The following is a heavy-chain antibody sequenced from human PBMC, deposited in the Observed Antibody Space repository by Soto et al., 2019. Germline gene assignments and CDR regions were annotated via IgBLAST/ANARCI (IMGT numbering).Heavy chain of an antibody. J-gene: IGHJ4*02. D-gene: IGHD2-15*01. CDR1: GFTFSSYA. V-gene: IGHV3-23*01. CDR3: AKGSDIVVVVAAMFDY. Sequence: EVQLLESGGGLVQPGGSLRLSCAASGFTFSSYAMSWVRQAPGKGLEWVSAISGSGGSTYYADSVKGRFTISRDNSKNTLYLQMNSLRAEDTAVYYCAKGSDIVVVVAAMFDYWGQGTLVTVSS. CDR2: ISGSGGST.